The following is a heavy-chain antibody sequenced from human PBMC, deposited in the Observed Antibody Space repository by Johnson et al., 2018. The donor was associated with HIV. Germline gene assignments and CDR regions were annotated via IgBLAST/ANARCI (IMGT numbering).Heavy chain of an antibody. D-gene: IGHD3-3*01. Sequence: VQLVESGGGVVQPGGSLRLSCAASGFTFSTYGMHWVRQAPGTGLEWVALISYDGSNKYYADSVKGRFTISRDNSKNTLYLQMNSLRAEDTAVYYCARDGLEVDAFDIWGQGTMVTVSS. CDR2: ISYDGSNK. CDR1: GFTFSTYG. V-gene: IGHV3-30*03. CDR3: ARDGLEVDAFDI. J-gene: IGHJ3*02.